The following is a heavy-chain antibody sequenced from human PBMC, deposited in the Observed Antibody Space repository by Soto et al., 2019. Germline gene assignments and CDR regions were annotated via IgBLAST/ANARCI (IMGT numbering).Heavy chain of an antibody. D-gene: IGHD6-6*01. V-gene: IGHV2-5*01. J-gene: IGHJ3*02. Sequence: QVTLKESGPVLVKPTETLTLTCTVSGFSLSTSGVGVGWIRQSPGKALEWLALIYWSGDEHYRPSLKSRLSIIKDTSKNHVVLIMTDMDPVDTATYYCARGLATLPVFAFDIWGQGTMVTVSS. CDR1: GFSLSTSGVG. CDR2: IYWSGDE. CDR3: ARGLATLPVFAFDI.